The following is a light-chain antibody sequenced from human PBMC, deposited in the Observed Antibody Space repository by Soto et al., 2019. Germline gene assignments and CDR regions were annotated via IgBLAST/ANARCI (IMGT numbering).Light chain of an antibody. CDR3: LLYSGGAHLV. V-gene: IGLV7-43*01. CDR2: TTN. Sequence: QAVVTQEPSLTVSPGGTVTLTCASSTGAVTTGNYPSWFQQQPGQAPTTLIYTTNSRHSWTPARFSGSLLGGKAALTLSGVQPEDEADYYCLLYSGGAHLVFGGGTKLTVL. J-gene: IGLJ2*01. CDR1: TGAVTTGNY.